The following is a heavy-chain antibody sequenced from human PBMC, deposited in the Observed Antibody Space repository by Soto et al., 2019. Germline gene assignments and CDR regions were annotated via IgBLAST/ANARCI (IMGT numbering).Heavy chain of an antibody. Sequence: QVQLQESGPGLVKPSQTLSLTCTVSGDSISSNNNYWSWIRQPPGEGLEWIGFISYSGTTPYSPSLKSRVAISLDTSKNQFSLSLSSVTAADTAVYYCARGRGYSYGLDPWGQGTLVTVSS. J-gene: IGHJ5*02. D-gene: IGHD5-18*01. CDR2: ISYSGTT. CDR1: GDSISSNNNY. CDR3: ARGRGYSYGLDP. V-gene: IGHV4-30-4*01.